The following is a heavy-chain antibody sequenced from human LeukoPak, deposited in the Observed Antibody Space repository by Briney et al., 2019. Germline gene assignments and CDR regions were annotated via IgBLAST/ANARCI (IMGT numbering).Heavy chain of an antibody. D-gene: IGHD1-1*01. Sequence: QLGGSLRLSCTASGFTFGDYAMSWIRQAPGKGLEWVGFIRSKAYGETADYAASVKGRFTISRDDSKAIAYLQMNSLKTEDTAVYHCTRDRGAYNLYDYWGQGTLVTVSS. V-gene: IGHV3-49*03. CDR2: IRSKAYGETA. CDR3: TRDRGAYNLYDY. CDR1: GFTFGDYA. J-gene: IGHJ4*02.